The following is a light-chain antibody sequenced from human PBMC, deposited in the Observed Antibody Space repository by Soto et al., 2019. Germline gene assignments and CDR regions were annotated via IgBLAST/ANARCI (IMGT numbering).Light chain of an antibody. CDR3: QSYDSSLSGV. CDR2: ANS. V-gene: IGLV1-40*01. J-gene: IGLJ2*01. Sequence: QSVLTQPPSASGAPGQRVTISCTGSSSNIGAGYDVHWYQQLPGTAPKLLIYANSNRASGVPDRFSGSKSGTSASLAITGLQAEDEADYHCQSYDSSLSGVFGGGTKLTVL. CDR1: SSNIGAGYD.